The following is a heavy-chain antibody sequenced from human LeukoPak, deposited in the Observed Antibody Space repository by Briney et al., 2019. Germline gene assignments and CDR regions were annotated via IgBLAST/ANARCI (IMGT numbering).Heavy chain of an antibody. CDR2: ISYDGSNK. J-gene: IGHJ4*02. CDR3: AKDLYDILTGYPWFY. CDR1: GFTFSSYG. Sequence: PGRSLRLSCAASGFTFSSYGMHWVRQAPGKGQEWVAVISYDGSNKYYADSVKGRFTISRDNSKNTLYLQMNSLRAEDTAVYYCAKDLYDILTGYPWFYWGQGNLVTVSS. V-gene: IGHV3-30*18. D-gene: IGHD3-9*01.